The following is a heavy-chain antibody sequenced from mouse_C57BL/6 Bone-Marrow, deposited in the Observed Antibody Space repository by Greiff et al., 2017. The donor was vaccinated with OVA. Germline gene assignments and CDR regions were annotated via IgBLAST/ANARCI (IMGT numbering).Heavy chain of an antibody. Sequence: VQLQQSGAELVRPGASVKLSCKASGYTFTDYYINWVKQRPGQGLEWIARIYPGSGNTYYHEKFKGKATLTAEKSSSTAYMQLNSLTSEDSAVYFCARSDYDEGWYFDVWGTGTTVTVSS. CDR3: ARSDYDEGWYFDV. D-gene: IGHD2-4*01. CDR1: GYTFTDYY. CDR2: IYPGSGNT. J-gene: IGHJ1*03. V-gene: IGHV1-76*01.